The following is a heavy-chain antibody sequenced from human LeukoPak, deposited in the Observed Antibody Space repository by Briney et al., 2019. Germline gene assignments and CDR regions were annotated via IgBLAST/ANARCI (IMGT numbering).Heavy chain of an antibody. V-gene: IGHV3-74*01. J-gene: IGHJ4*02. CDR3: ARDGIAAVDFDY. Sequence: GGSLRLSCAASGFTFSTYWMHWVRQAPGKGLVWVPRVNGDGSSTNYADSVKGRFTISRDNAKNTLYLQMNSLRAEDTAVYYCARDGIAAVDFDYWGQGTLVTVSS. CDR1: GFTFSTYW. CDR2: VNGDGSST. D-gene: IGHD6-13*01.